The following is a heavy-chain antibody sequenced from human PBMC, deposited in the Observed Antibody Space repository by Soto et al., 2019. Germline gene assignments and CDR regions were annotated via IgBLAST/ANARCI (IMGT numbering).Heavy chain of an antibody. CDR1: GFTFSSYA. D-gene: IGHD4-17*01. J-gene: IGHJ4*02. V-gene: IGHV3-23*01. CDR3: ASFDYGGNNGY. Sequence: EVQLLESGGGLVQPGGSLRLSCAASGFTFSSYAMSWVRQAPGKGLEWVSAISGSGGSTYYADSVKGRFTISRDNSKNTLDLQMNSLRAEDTAVYYCASFDYGGNNGYWGQGTLVTVSS. CDR2: ISGSGGST.